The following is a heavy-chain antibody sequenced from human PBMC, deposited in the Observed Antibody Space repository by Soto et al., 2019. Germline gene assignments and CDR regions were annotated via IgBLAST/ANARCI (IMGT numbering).Heavy chain of an antibody. CDR1: GFTFSSYS. Sequence: GGSLRLSCAASGFTFSSYSMNWVRQAPGKGLEWVSSISSSSSYIYYADSAKGRFTISRDNAKNSLYLQMNSLRAEDTAVYYCARDSVTMVRGVQVNAFDIWGQGTMVTVSS. CDR3: ARDSVTMVRGVQVNAFDI. D-gene: IGHD3-10*01. V-gene: IGHV3-21*01. CDR2: ISSSSSYI. J-gene: IGHJ3*02.